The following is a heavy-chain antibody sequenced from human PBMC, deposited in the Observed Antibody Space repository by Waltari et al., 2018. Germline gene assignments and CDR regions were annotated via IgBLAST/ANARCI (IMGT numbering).Heavy chain of an antibody. Sequence: QVQLVQSGAEVKKPGASVKVSCKASGYTFTSYDINWVRQATGQGLEWMGWMNHNRGNTGYAQKGQGRVTMTRNTSISTAYMELSSLRSEDTAVYYCARAPVLRFLEWLRNNWFDPWGQGTLVTVSS. V-gene: IGHV1-8*01. J-gene: IGHJ5*02. D-gene: IGHD3-3*01. CDR3: ARAPVLRFLEWLRNNWFDP. CDR1: GYTFTSYD. CDR2: MNHNRGNT.